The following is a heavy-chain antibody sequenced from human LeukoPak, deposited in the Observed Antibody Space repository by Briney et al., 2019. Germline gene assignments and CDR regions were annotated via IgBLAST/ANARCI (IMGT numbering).Heavy chain of an antibody. Sequence: GGSLRLSCAASGFTFSSYEMNWVRQAPGKGLEWVSYISSSGSTIYYADSVNGRFTISRDNAKNSLYLQMNSLRAEDTAVYYCARISSLAVAGINWGQGTLVTVSS. V-gene: IGHV3-48*03. CDR2: ISSSGSTI. CDR3: ARISSLAVAGIN. D-gene: IGHD6-19*01. J-gene: IGHJ4*02. CDR1: GFTFSSYE.